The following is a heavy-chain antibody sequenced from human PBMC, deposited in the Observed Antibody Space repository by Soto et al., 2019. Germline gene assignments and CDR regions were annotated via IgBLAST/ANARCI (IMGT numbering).Heavy chain of an antibody. CDR1: GDTFSSYA. CDR2: IIPIFGTA. V-gene: IGHV1-69*06. D-gene: IGHD6-6*01. CDR3: ARDPEYSSSFFDY. Sequence: SVKVSCKASGDTFSSYAISWVRQAPGQGLEWMGGIIPIFGTANYAQKFQGRVTITADKSTSTAYMELSSLRSEDTAVYYCARDPEYSSSFFDYWGQGTLVTVSS. J-gene: IGHJ4*02.